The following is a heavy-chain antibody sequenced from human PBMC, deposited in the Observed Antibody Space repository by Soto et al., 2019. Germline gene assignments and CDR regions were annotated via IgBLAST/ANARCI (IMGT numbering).Heavy chain of an antibody. CDR3: ARDSQGPLVLVPAEIGDS. D-gene: IGHD2-2*01. Sequence: EVQLVESGGGLVKPGESLTLSCAASGFTFSNHNMNWVLQAPGKGLEWVASISYSSRHIYYADSVKGRFTISRDNAKQLLYLQMNSLRAEETAVYYCARDSQGPLVLVPAEIGDSWGQGTLVTVSS. V-gene: IGHV3-21*02. J-gene: IGHJ4*02. CDR2: ISYSSRHI. CDR1: GFTFSNHN.